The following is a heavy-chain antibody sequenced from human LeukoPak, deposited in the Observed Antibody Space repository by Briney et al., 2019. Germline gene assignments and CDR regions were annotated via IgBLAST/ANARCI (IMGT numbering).Heavy chain of an antibody. CDR1: GFTFSSYV. V-gene: IGHV3-30*02. CDR2: IRADGSDK. Sequence: PGGSLRLSCAASGFTFSSYVMHWVRQAPGKGLEWVTFIRADGSDKYYRHSVKGRFTISRDNSKNTLYLQMNSLRAEDTAVYYCARDYDRYYMDVWGKGTTVTVSS. J-gene: IGHJ6*03. D-gene: IGHD3-3*01. CDR3: ARDYDRYYMDV.